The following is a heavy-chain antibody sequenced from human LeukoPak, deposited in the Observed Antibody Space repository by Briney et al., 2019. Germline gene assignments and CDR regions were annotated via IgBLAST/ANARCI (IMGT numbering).Heavy chain of an antibody. CDR3: ARASGSYGSGSYYYYGMDV. CDR1: GYSISSGYY. V-gene: IGHV4-38-2*01. Sequence: SETLSLTCAVSGYSISSGYYWGWILQPPGKGLEWIGSIFHSGSTYYNPSLKSRVNMSVDTSKNQISLKLSSVTAADTAVYYCARASGSYGSGSYYYYGMDVWGKGTTVTVSS. CDR2: IFHSGST. J-gene: IGHJ6*04. D-gene: IGHD3-10*01.